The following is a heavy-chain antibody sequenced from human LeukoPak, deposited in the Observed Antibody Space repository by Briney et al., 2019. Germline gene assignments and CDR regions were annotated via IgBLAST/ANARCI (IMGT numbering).Heavy chain of an antibody. D-gene: IGHD5-12*01. CDR1: GFTFSSYG. Sequence: GGSLRLSCAASGFTFSSYGMHWVRQAPGKGLEWVAFIRYDGSNKYYADSVKGRFTISRDNSKNTLYLQMNSLRAEDTAVYYCAKDRGVATIGSYYFDYWGQGTLVTVSS. CDR3: AKDRGVATIGSYYFDY. J-gene: IGHJ4*02. V-gene: IGHV3-30*02. CDR2: IRYDGSNK.